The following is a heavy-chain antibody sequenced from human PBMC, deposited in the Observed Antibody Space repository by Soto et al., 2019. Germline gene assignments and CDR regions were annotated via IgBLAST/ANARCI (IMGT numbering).Heavy chain of an antibody. CDR1: DASISTATFY. V-gene: IGHV4-31*03. CDR2: IYYSGSA. Sequence: QVHLQQSGPGLVKPSQTLSLTCTVSDASISTATFYWIRQLPGEALEWIGYIYYSGSAYYNSSLRSRATLSLDTSKGEFSLTLTSLPAADTAVYYCARGEVGVAGRLDHWGQGTLVTVSS. J-gene: IGHJ4*02. CDR3: ARGEVGVAGRLDH. D-gene: IGHD3-3*01.